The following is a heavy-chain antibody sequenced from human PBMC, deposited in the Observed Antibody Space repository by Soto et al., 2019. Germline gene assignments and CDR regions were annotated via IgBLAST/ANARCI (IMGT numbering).Heavy chain of an antibody. CDR2: IDPSDSYT. V-gene: IGHV5-10-1*01. J-gene: IGHJ5*02. CDR1: GYSFTSYW. D-gene: IGHD6-13*01. Sequence: LKISCKGSGYSFTSYWISWVRQMPGKGLEWMGRIDPSDSYTNYSPSFQGHVTISADKSISTAYLQWSSLKASDTAMYYCARHQYSSSWYAHWGQGTLVTVSS. CDR3: ARHQYSSSWYAH.